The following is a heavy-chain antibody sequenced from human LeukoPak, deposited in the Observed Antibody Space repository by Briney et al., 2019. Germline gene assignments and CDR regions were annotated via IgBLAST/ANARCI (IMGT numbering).Heavy chain of an antibody. V-gene: IGHV1-3*01. CDR3: ARCRITMVRGVIIPFDL. D-gene: IGHD3-10*01. J-gene: IGHJ4*01. Sequence: KFQGRVTITRDTSASTAYMELSSLRADDTAVYYCARCRITMVRGVIIPFDLWGQGTLVNVSS.